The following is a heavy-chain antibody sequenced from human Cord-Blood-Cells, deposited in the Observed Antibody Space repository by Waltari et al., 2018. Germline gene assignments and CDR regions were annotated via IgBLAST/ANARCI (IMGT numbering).Heavy chain of an antibody. CDR3: ARDLDY. J-gene: IGHJ4*02. CDR1: GFTFSDHS. Sequence: EVQLVESGGGLVRPGGSLRLSCAASGFTFSDHSMDWVRQAPGKELEWVGRTRNKANSYNTEYAASVKGRFTISRDESKNSLYLQMNSLKTEDTAVYYCARDLDYWGQGTLVTVSS. V-gene: IGHV3-72*01. CDR2: TRNKANSYNT.